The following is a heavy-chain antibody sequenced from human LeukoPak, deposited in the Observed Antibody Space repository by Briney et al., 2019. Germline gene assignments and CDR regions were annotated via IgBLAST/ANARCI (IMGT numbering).Heavy chain of an antibody. Sequence: SETLSLTCAVSGYSISSGYYWGWIRQPPGKGLEWIGSIYHSGSTYYNPSLKSRVTISVDTSKNQFSLKLSSVTAADTAVYYCAGSGSYSRYFDYWGQGTLVTVPS. CDR2: IYHSGST. CDR1: GYSISSGYY. V-gene: IGHV4-38-2*01. J-gene: IGHJ4*02. D-gene: IGHD1-26*01. CDR3: AGSGSYSRYFDY.